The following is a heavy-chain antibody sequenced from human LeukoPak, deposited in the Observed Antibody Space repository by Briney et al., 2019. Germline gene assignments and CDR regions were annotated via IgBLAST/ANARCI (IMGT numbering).Heavy chain of an antibody. Sequence: SETLSLTCIVSGGSISSSIYYWAWVRQPPGKGLEWIGTVFYNGATQYSPSLRSRVTISIDTSKNQFSLKLSSVTAADTAVYYCARGEYSYGLDYWGQGTLVTVSS. CDR2: VFYNGAT. V-gene: IGHV4-39*07. CDR3: ARGEYSYGLDY. J-gene: IGHJ4*02. CDR1: GGSISSSIYY. D-gene: IGHD5-18*01.